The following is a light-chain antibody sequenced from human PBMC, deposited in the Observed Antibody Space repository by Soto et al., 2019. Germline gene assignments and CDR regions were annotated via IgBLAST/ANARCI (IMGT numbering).Light chain of an antibody. Sequence: QSVLTQPASVSGSPGQSITISCTGTSSDVGVYNFVSWYQQHPGKAPKLMIYEVTYRPSGVSNRFSGSESGNTASLTISGLQAEDEADYYCSSYTTSSNYVLGNGTKVT. CDR3: SSYTTSSNYV. CDR2: EVT. J-gene: IGLJ1*01. CDR1: SSDVGVYNF. V-gene: IGLV2-14*01.